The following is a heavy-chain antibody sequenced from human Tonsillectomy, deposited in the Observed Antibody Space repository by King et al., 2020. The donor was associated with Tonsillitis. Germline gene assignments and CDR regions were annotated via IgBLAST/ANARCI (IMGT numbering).Heavy chain of an antibody. D-gene: IGHD2/OR15-2a*01. Sequence: VQLVESGGGLVQPGGSLRLSCAASGFTFSSYSMNWVRQAPGKGLEWVSYISSSSSTIYYADSVKDRFTISRDNAKNSLYLQMNSLRAEDTAVYYCARATFGMDVWGQGTTVTASS. CDR3: ARATFGMDV. V-gene: IGHV3-48*01. CDR2: ISSSSSTI. CDR1: GFTFSSYS. J-gene: IGHJ6*02.